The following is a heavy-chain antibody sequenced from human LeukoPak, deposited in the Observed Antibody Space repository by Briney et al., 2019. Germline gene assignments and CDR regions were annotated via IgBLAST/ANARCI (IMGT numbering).Heavy chain of an antibody. V-gene: IGHV4-59*01. D-gene: IGHD4-17*01. CDR3: AREDPQTTVPEGMDV. CDR1: VVSIRTYY. CDR2: VSYTGNT. J-gene: IGHJ6*02. Sequence: SETLSLTCSVTVVSIRTYYWSWLRQPTGKGLEWIGYVSYTGNTNYNPALRSRVTISVDTSKNQFSLKLSSVTAADTAVYYCAREDPQTTVPEGMDVWGQGTTVTVSS.